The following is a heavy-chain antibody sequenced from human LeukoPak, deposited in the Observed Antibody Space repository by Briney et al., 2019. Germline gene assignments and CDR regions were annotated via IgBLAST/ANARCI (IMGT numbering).Heavy chain of an antibody. D-gene: IGHD3-22*01. CDR2: IYYSGST. Sequence: SETLSLTCTVSGGSISSYYWSWIRQPPGKGLEWIGYIYYSGSTNYNPSLKSRVTISVDTSKNQFSLKLSSVTAADTAVYYCARLPDSSGYGYYYYGMDVWGQGTTVTVSS. J-gene: IGHJ6*02. CDR3: ARLPDSSGYGYYYYGMDV. V-gene: IGHV4-59*01. CDR1: GGSISSYY.